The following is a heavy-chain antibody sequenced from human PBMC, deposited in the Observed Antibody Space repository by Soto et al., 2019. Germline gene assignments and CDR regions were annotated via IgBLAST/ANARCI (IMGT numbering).Heavy chain of an antibody. J-gene: IGHJ6*02. CDR1: GYSFTDYH. D-gene: IGHD2-8*01. V-gene: IGHV1-2*04. CDR3: ARGDSTDCSNGVCSCFYNRDMDV. Sequence: ASVKVSCKASGYSFTDYHIHWVRQAPGQGLEWLGRINPKSGGTSTAQKFQGWVTMTTDTSISTASMELTRLTSDDTAIYYCARGDSTDCSNGVCSCFYNRDMDVWGQGTTVTVSS. CDR2: INPKSGGT.